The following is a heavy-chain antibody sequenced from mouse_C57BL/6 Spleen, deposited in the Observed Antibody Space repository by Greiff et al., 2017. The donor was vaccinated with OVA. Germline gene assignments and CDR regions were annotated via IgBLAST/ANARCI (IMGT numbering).Heavy chain of an antibody. D-gene: IGHD1-1*01. V-gene: IGHV1-62-2*01. Sequence: QVQLKESGAELVKPGASVKLSCKASGYTFTEYSIHWVKQRPGQGLEWIGWFYPGCGSIKYNEKFKDKATLTAAKSSCTAYMELSRLTTEDSAVYVCARHEGGGYGSSYEYFDVWGTGTTVTVSS. CDR2: FYPGCGSI. CDR3: ARHEGGGYGSSYEYFDV. CDR1: GYTFTEYS. J-gene: IGHJ1*03.